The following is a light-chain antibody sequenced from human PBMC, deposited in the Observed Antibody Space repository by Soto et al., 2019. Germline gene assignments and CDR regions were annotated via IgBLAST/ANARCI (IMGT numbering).Light chain of an antibody. CDR3: QQRSNCPST. CDR1: PSVSSY. V-gene: IGKV3-11*01. Sequence: EIVLTQSPATPSLSPGERATISCRASPSVSSYLAWYHQKPGQAPRLLIYDSSNRSTGIPARFSGSGSETDFTLTISSLEPEDLADYYCQQRSNCPSTFGGGTKVESK. J-gene: IGKJ4*01. CDR2: DSS.